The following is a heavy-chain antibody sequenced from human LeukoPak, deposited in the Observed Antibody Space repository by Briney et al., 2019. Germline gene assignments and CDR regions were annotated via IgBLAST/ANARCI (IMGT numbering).Heavy chain of an antibody. J-gene: IGHJ4*02. CDR2: FDPEDGET. V-gene: IGHV1-24*01. CDR1: GYTFTSYD. Sequence: ASVKVSCKASGYTFTSYDINWVRQAPGKGLEWMGGFDPEDGETIYAQKFQGRVTMTEDTSTDTAYMELSSLRSEDTAVYYCATLSSYDYVWGSYRSDYWGQGTLATVSS. CDR3: ATLSSYDYVWGSYRSDY. D-gene: IGHD3-16*02.